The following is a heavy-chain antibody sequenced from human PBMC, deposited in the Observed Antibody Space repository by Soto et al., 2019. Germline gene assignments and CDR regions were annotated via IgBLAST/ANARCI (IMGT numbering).Heavy chain of an antibody. Sequence: QVQLVESGGGVVQPGRSLRLSCAASGFTFSSYAMHWVRQAPGKGLEWVAVISYDGSNKYYADSVKGRFTISRDNSKNTLYLQMNSLRAEDTAVYYCPREVRSGSYYTFDYWGQGTLVPVSS. V-gene: IGHV3-30-3*01. CDR3: PREVRSGSYYTFDY. J-gene: IGHJ4*02. CDR2: ISYDGSNK. D-gene: IGHD1-26*01. CDR1: GFTFSSYA.